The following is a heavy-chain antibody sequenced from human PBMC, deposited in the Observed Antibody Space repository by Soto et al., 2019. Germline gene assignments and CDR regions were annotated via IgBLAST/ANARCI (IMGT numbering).Heavy chain of an antibody. CDR2: ISSRSDTL. CDR1: GFTFSAYA. Sequence: GGSLRLSCTGSGFTFSAYAMNWVRQAPGKGLEWVSYISSRSDTLYYADSVKGQFTISRDNAKNSVYLQVNNLRDEDTAVYYCARDWDIVILSVPIPNYNYGMDVWGQGTTVTVSS. J-gene: IGHJ6*02. CDR3: ARDWDIVILSVPIPNYNYGMDV. V-gene: IGHV3-48*02. D-gene: IGHD2-15*01.